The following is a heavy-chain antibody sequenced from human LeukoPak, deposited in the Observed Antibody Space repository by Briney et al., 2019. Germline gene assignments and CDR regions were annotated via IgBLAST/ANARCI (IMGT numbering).Heavy chain of an antibody. CDR3: AKDGCTNGVCYIFGY. J-gene: IGHJ4*02. Sequence: GGSLRLSCAASGFTFSDYYMSWIRQAPGKGLEWVSYISSSGSTIYYADSVKGRFTISRDNSKNTLYLQMNSLRAEDTAVYYCAKDGCTNGVCYIFGYWGQGTLVTVSS. V-gene: IGHV3-11*01. CDR1: GFTFSDYY. CDR2: ISSSGSTI. D-gene: IGHD2-8*01.